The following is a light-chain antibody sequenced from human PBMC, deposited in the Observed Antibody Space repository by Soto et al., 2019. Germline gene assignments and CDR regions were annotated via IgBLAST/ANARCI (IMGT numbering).Light chain of an antibody. Sequence: ETVMTQSPATLSVSPGERRTLSCWASQSVNSNLAWYQQKLGQAPRVLIYGASTRATGIPARFSGSGSETEFILTISSLQSEDSATYYCQHYNTWPWTFGQGTKVDIK. V-gene: IGKV3D-15*01. J-gene: IGKJ1*01. CDR1: QSVNSN. CDR2: GAS. CDR3: QHYNTWPWT.